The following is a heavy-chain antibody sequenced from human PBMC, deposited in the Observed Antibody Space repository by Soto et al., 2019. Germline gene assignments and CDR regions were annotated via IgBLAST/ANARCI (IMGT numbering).Heavy chain of an antibody. CDR1: GFICTSYD. Sequence: GGSLRLSCAASGFICTSYDMSWVRQAPGKGLEWVSTILVGGSTHYEDSVKGRFTISRDRSKNTLYLQMNSLTAGDTAMYYCAKATATGGGAFDICGQGTMVTVSS. CDR2: ILVGGST. J-gene: IGHJ3*02. V-gene: IGHV3-23*01. CDR3: AKATATGGGAFDI. D-gene: IGHD2-8*02.